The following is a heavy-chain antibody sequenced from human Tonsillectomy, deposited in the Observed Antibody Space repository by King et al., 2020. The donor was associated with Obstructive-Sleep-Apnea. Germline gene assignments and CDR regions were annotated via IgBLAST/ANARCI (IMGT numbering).Heavy chain of an antibody. D-gene: IGHD3-10*01. J-gene: IGHJ2*01. CDR2: INHSGSI. CDR1: GGSFSDDY. Sequence: VQLQQWGAGLLKPSEILSLTSAVYGGSFSDDYWSWIRQPPGMGLEWIGEINHSGSISYIPSLKSRVTISVDTSKNQFSLKLSSVTAADTAVYYCARVPLSYYGSGSNWYFDLWGRGTLVTVSS. CDR3: ARVPLSYYGSGSNWYFDL. V-gene: IGHV4-34*01.